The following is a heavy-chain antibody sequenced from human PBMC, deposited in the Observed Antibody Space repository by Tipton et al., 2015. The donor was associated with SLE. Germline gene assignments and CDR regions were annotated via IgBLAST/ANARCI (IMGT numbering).Heavy chain of an antibody. J-gene: IGHJ4*02. V-gene: IGHV4-31*03. CDR1: GDSISIGGYY. Sequence: TLSLTCTVSGDSISIGGYYWSWIRQHPGKGLEWIGYIYYTGSTYYNPSLMSRVTISVDTSKNQLSLKLSSVTAADTAVYFCARVSQGHSGYEWAGFFDSWGQGSLVTVSS. CDR2: IYYTGST. D-gene: IGHD5-12*01. CDR3: ARVSQGHSGYEWAGFFDS.